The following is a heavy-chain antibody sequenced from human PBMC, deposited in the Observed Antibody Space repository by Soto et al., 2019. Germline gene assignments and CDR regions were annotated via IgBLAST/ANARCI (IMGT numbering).Heavy chain of an antibody. Sequence: QVQLVQSGAEVKKPGSSVKVSCKASGGTFSSYAISWVRQAPGQGLEWMGGIIPIFGTANYAQKFQGRVTITADESTSTAYMELSILRSEDTAVYYCARGATDSSGCRNWYFDLWGRGTLVTVSS. J-gene: IGHJ2*01. CDR1: GGTFSSYA. CDR2: IIPIFGTA. V-gene: IGHV1-69*01. CDR3: ARGATDSSGCRNWYFDL. D-gene: IGHD6-19*01.